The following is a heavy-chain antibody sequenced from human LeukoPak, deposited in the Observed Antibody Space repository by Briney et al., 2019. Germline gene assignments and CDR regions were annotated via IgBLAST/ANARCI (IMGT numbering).Heavy chain of an antibody. J-gene: IGHJ6*03. CDR1: GIILSSYW. Sequence: GGSLRLSCAASGIILSSYWMSWVRQAPGKGLEWVANINQDGSEKYDVDSAKGRFTISRDNAKNSLYLQMNSLRAEDTAVYYCASGRYYYYMDVWGKGTTVTISS. D-gene: IGHD1-1*01. CDR2: INQDGSEK. CDR3: ASGRYYYYMDV. V-gene: IGHV3-7*01.